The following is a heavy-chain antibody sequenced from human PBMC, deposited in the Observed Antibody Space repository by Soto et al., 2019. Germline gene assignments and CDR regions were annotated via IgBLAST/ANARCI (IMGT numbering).Heavy chain of an antibody. Sequence: GSLRLSCAASGFTFSSYVMSWARQVPGKGLEWVSAISGSGGSTYYADSVKGRFTISRDNSKNTLFLQMNSLRAEDTALYYCAKEAVAGLYYFDYWGQGTLVTVSS. D-gene: IGHD6-19*01. CDR2: ISGSGGST. CDR3: AKEAVAGLYYFDY. V-gene: IGHV3-23*01. CDR1: GFTFSSYV. J-gene: IGHJ4*02.